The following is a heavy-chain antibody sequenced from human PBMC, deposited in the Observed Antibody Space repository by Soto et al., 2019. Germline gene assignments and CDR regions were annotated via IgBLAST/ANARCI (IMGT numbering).Heavy chain of an antibody. Sequence: GGSLRLSCAASGFTFSSYSMNWVRQAPGKGLEWVSYISSSSSTIYYADSVKGRFTISRDNAKNSLYLQMNSLRDEDTAVYYCARDEGPLTTWAYYYYGMDVWGQGTTVTVSS. CDR2: ISSSSSTI. CDR1: GFTFSSYS. J-gene: IGHJ6*02. CDR3: ARDEGPLTTWAYYYYGMDV. D-gene: IGHD4-4*01. V-gene: IGHV3-48*02.